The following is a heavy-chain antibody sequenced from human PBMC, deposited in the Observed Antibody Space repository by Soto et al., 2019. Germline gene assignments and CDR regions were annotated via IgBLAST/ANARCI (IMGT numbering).Heavy chain of an antibody. D-gene: IGHD3-10*01. Sequence: QVQLVESGGGVVQPGRSLRLSCAASGFTFSSYGMHWVRQAPGKGLEWVAVIWYDGSNTYYADSVKGRFTISRDNSKSALFLELSSLRREDTAVCYCARVLRMGHHNLLWFGEFFGGMDVLGQGTTVTVSS. CDR3: ARVLRMGHHNLLWFGEFFGGMDV. CDR1: GFTFSSYG. CDR2: IWYDGSNT. V-gene: IGHV3-33*01. J-gene: IGHJ6*02.